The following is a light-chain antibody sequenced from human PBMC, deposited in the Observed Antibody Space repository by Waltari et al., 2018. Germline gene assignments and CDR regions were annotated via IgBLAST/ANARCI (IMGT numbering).Light chain of an antibody. Sequence: QSVLTQPPSVSAAPGQTVTISCSGSSANIGVNYVYWYQQFPGTAPKLLISDNSRRPSGIPDRFSGSKSGTSATLAITDLQTGDEADYYCVSWDSGLSAGVFGGGTRLTVL. J-gene: IGLJ2*01. V-gene: IGLV1-51*01. CDR1: SANIGVNY. CDR3: VSWDSGLSAGV. CDR2: DNS.